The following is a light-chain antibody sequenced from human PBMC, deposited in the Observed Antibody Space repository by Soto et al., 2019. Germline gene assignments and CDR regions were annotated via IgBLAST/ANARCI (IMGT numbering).Light chain of an antibody. CDR1: QSIGNW. J-gene: IGKJ1*01. CDR2: RTS. Sequence: DIQMTQSPSTLSASVGDRVTITCRASQSIGNWLAWYQQKPGKAPNILIYRTSSLESGVPSRFSGSGSETEYTLTISSLQSDDFATYYCQQYSNYPWTFGQGTRVEIK. V-gene: IGKV1-5*03. CDR3: QQYSNYPWT.